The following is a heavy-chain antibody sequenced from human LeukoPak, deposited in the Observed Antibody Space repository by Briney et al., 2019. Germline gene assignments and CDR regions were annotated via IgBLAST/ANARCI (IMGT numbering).Heavy chain of an antibody. J-gene: IGHJ6*02. D-gene: IGHD5-12*01. Sequence: PGGSLRLSCAASGFTFSSYAMSWVRQAPGKGLEWVSTISDDGGYTYYADSVKGRFTISRDNSKNTLYLQINSLRAEDTAVYYCAKDPDIYYGMDVWGQGTTVTVSS. CDR1: GFTFSSYA. V-gene: IGHV3-23*01. CDR2: ISDDGGYT. CDR3: AKDPDIYYGMDV.